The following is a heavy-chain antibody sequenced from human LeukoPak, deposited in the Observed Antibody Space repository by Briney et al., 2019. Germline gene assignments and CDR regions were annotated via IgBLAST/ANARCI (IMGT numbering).Heavy chain of an antibody. Sequence: ASVKVSCKASGGTFSSYAISWVRQAPGQGLEWMGRIIPILGIANYAQKFRGRVTITADKSTSTAYMELSSLRSEDTAVYYCARDKVTMKGMDVWGQGTTVTVSS. CDR3: ARDKVTMKGMDV. J-gene: IGHJ6*02. CDR1: GGTFSSYA. CDR2: IIPILGIA. V-gene: IGHV1-69*04. D-gene: IGHD3-22*01.